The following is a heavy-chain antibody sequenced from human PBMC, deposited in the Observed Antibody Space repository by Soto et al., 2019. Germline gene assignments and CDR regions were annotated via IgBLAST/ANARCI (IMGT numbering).Heavy chain of an antibody. J-gene: IGHJ5*02. CDR1: GASISGYY. CDR3: VRDGTKTLRDWFDP. D-gene: IGHD1-1*01. CDR2: IYATGTT. Sequence: SETLSLTCTVSGASISGYYWSWIRKSAGKGLEWIGRIYATGTTDYNPSLKSRVMMSVDTSKKRFSLKLRSVTAADTAVYYCVRDGTKTLRDWFDPWGQGISVTVSS. V-gene: IGHV4-4*07.